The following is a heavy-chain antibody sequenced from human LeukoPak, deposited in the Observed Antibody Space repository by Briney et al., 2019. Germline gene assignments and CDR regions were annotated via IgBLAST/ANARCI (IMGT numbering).Heavy chain of an antibody. CDR2: INPNSGGT. D-gene: IGHD3-3*01. CDR1: GYTFTGYY. J-gene: IGHJ4*02. Sequence: ASVKVSCKASGYTFTGYYIHWVRQAPGQGLEWMGWINPNSGGTNYAQNFQGRVTMTRDTSISTAYMELSRLRSDDTAVYYCARDLYNFWRGIVCYWGQGTPVTVSS. V-gene: IGHV1-2*02. CDR3: ARDLYNFWRGIVCY.